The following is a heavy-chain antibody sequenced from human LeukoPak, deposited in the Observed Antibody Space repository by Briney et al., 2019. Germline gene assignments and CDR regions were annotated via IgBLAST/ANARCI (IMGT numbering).Heavy chain of an antibody. V-gene: IGHV1-2*02. J-gene: IGHJ4*02. CDR3: ARDGVLVGSTVLNY. D-gene: IGHD1-26*01. CDR1: GYPFTNFY. Sequence: ASVKVSCKPSGYPFTNFYIHWVRQAPGQGLEWMGWVNPKSGDTKYAQKFQDRISMTRDTSISTAYMEVNRLTSDDSAVYYCARDGVLVGSTVLNYWGQGTLVTVSS. CDR2: VNPKSGDT.